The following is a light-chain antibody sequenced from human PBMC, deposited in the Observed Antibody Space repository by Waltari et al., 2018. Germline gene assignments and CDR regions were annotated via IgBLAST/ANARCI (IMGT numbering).Light chain of an antibody. V-gene: IGLV7-43*01. J-gene: IGLJ3*02. Sequence: QTVVTQEPSLTVSPGGTVTLTCASSTGAVTSGYYPNWFQQKPGQAPRALIYATSNKHAGAPSRFSGSRLGDKAALTLSGVQPEDEADYYCLLYYDNAQLGVFGGGTKLTVL. CDR1: TGAVTSGYY. CDR3: LLYYDNAQLGV. CDR2: ATS.